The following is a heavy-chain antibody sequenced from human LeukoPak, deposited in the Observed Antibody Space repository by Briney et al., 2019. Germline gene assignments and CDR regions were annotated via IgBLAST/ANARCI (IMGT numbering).Heavy chain of an antibody. CDR2: IYYSGST. Sequence: SETLSLTCTVSGGSISSYYWSWIRQPPGKGLERIGYIYYSGSTNYNPSLKSRVTISVDTSKNQFSLKLSSVTAADTAVYYCARSLNGGGGNYWGQGTLVTVSS. D-gene: IGHD3-16*01. CDR3: ARSLNGGGGNY. J-gene: IGHJ4*02. CDR1: GGSISSYY. V-gene: IGHV4-59*01.